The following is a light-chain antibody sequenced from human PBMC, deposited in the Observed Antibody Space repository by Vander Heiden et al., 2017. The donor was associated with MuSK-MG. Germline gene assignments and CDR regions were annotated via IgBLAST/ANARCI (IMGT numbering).Light chain of an antibody. V-gene: IGKV1-39*01. CDR1: QSISSY. CDR3: QQSYGTPPT. CDR2: AAS. J-gene: IGKJ3*01. Sequence: DIQMTQSPSSLSASVGDRVTITCRASQSISSYLNWYQQKPGKAPKLLIYAASSLQSGVPSRFSGSGSGTDFTLTISSLQPEDFATYYCQQSYGTPPTFGPGTKVDIQ.